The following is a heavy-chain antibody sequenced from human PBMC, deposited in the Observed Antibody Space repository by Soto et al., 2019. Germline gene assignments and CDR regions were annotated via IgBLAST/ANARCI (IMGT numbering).Heavy chain of an antibody. V-gene: IGHV4-31*03. CDR1: GGSISSGGYY. Sequence: KSSETLSLTCTVSGGSISSGGYYWSWIRQHPGKGLEWIGYIYYSGSTYYNPSLKSRVTISVDTSKNQFSLKLSSVTAADTAVYYCARVQNLYSNYLWFDPWGQGTLVTVSS. D-gene: IGHD4-4*01. J-gene: IGHJ5*02. CDR3: ARVQNLYSNYLWFDP. CDR2: IYYSGST.